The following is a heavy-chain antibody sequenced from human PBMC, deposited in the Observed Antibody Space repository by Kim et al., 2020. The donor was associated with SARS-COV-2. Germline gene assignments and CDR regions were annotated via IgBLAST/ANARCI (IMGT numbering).Heavy chain of an antibody. Sequence: GGSLRLSCAASGFAVYRFAMNWVRQAPGKGLEWISAITNNNGKTYYQDSVKGRFTISRDDSKNIVYLHMNSLRVEDTTVYYCAKDHPSPGWPTFGDWGQG. J-gene: IGHJ4*02. CDR3: AKDHPSPGWPTFGD. V-gene: IGHV3-23*01. D-gene: IGHD6-19*01. CDR2: ITNNNGKT. CDR1: GFAVYRFA.